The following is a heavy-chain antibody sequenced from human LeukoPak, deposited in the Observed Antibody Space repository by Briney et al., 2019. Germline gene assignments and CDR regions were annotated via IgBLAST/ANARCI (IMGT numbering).Heavy chain of an antibody. Sequence: ASVKVSCKAFGYTFTSFYMHWVRQAPGKGLEWMGIINPSGGSTSYAQRFQGRVTMTRDTSTSTVYMELSSLRSEDTAVYYCARLIRSYGRYYYYGMDVWGQGTTVTVSS. V-gene: IGHV1-46*01. J-gene: IGHJ6*02. CDR1: GYTFTSFY. D-gene: IGHD1-26*01. CDR2: INPSGGST. CDR3: ARLIRSYGRYYYYGMDV.